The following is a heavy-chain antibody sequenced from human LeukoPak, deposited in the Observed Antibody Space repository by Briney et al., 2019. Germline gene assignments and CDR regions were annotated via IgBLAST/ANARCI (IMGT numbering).Heavy chain of an antibody. CDR1: GFTFSSYS. J-gene: IGHJ4*02. Sequence: SLRLSCEASGFTFSSYSFYWFRQAPGKGLEWVASVSVEGIGRYFPGSVEGRFVISRDDSTKSVFLQMSNLRPEDTAVYFCATVTKVDFNYWGQGTLVTVSS. CDR3: ATVTKVDFNY. V-gene: IGHV3-30*09. CDR2: VSVEGIGR. D-gene: IGHD4-11*01.